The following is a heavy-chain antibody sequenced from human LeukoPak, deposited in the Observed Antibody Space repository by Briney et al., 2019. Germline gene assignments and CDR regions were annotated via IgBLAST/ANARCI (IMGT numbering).Heavy chain of an antibody. D-gene: IGHD3-3*01. V-gene: IGHV3-21*01. CDR3: ARDLHDDYGDY. CDR1: GFTFSSYG. J-gene: IGHJ4*02. Sequence: GGSLRLSCAASGFTFSSYGMHWVRQAPGKGLEWVSSISSSSSYIYYADSVKGRFTISRDNAKNSLYLQMNSLRAEDTAVYYCARDLHDDYGDYWGQGTLVTVSS. CDR2: ISSSSSYI.